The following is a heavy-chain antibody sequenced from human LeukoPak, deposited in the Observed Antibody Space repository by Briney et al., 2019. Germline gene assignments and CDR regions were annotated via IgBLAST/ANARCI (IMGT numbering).Heavy chain of an antibody. J-gene: IGHJ4*02. CDR2: IYPGDSDT. CDR3: VSSGVATNTFDY. Sequence: KPGESLKISCQVSGYIFTHYWIGWVRQLPGKGLESMGIIYPGDSDTRYSPSFQGQVTISADKSISTAYLQWSSLKASDTAMYYCVSSGVATNTFDYWGQGTLVTVSS. CDR1: GYIFTHYW. D-gene: IGHD5-12*01. V-gene: IGHV5-51*01.